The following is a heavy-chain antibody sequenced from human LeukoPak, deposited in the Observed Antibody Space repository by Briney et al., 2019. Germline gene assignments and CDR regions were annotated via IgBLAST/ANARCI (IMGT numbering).Heavy chain of an antibody. Sequence: GGSLRLSCAASGFTFSSYEMNWVRQAPGKGLEWLSYISGGGNTIYYADSVKGRFTISRDNAKNSLYLQMNSLRAEDTAVYYCARNGGNSDFDYWGQGTLVTVSS. V-gene: IGHV3-48*03. D-gene: IGHD4-23*01. CDR3: ARNGGNSDFDY. J-gene: IGHJ4*02. CDR2: ISGGGNTI. CDR1: GFTFSSYE.